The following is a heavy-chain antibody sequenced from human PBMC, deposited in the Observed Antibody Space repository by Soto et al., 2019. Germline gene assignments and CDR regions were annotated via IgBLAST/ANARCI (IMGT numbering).Heavy chain of an antibody. D-gene: IGHD5-18*01. J-gene: IGHJ4*02. Sequence: PSETLSLTCTVSGGSISSYYCIFIRQPPGKGLEWIGYIYYSGSTNYNPSLKSRVTISVDTSKNQFSLKLSSVTAADTAVYYCARVGIHTASDYWGQGTLVTVSS. CDR3: ARVGIHTASDY. CDR2: IYYSGST. CDR1: GGSISSYY. V-gene: IGHV4-59*01.